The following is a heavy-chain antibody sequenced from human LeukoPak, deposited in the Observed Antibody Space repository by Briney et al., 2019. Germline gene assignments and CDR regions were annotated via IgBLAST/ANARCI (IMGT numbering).Heavy chain of an antibody. J-gene: IGHJ4*02. V-gene: IGHV3-7*05. CDR3: AKGPRLVIIEAFDY. D-gene: IGHD3-9*01. Sequence: GGSLRLSCAASGFTFSNYWMSWVRQAPGKGLEWVANINQDGSEKYSVDSVKGRFTISRDNSKNTLYLQMNSLRAEDTAVYYCAKGPRLVIIEAFDYWGQGTLVTVSS. CDR1: GFTFSNYW. CDR2: INQDGSEK.